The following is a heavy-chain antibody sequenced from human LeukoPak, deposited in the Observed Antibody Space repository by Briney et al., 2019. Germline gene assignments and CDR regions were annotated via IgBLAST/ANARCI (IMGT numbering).Heavy chain of an antibody. V-gene: IGHV3-48*01. CDR1: GFTFSSYS. J-gene: IGHJ6*03. CDR2: ISSSSSTI. CDR3: ARDPLKPDTAMVNTRYYYYMDV. D-gene: IGHD5-18*01. Sequence: GGSLRLSCAASGFTFSSYSMNWVRQAPGKGLEWVSYISSSSSTIYYADSVKGRFTISRDNAKNSLYLQMNSLRAEDTAVYYCARDPLKPDTAMVNTRYYYYMDVWGKGTTVTVSS.